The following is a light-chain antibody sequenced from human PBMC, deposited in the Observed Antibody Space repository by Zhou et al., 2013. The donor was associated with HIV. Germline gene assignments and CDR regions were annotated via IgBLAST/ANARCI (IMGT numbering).Light chain of an antibody. Sequence: DIQMTQSPSSLSASVGDRVTITCRASQSISSYLNWYQQKPGKAPKLLIYAASSLQSGVPSRFSGSGSGTDFTLTISDVSRTLERFFATYYCQQYNSYSTFGQGTKLE. V-gene: IGKV1-39*01. CDR2: AAS. CDR1: QSISSY. CDR3: QQYNSYST. J-gene: IGKJ2*01.